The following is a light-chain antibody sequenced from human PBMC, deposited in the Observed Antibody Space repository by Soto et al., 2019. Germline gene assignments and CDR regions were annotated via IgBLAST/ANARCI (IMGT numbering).Light chain of an antibody. Sequence: DIQMTQSPSSVSASVGDRVTITCRASQGISSWLDWYQQKPGKAPKLLIYAASTLHTGVPSRFSGSGSGTDFTLTISSLQPEDFATYYCQQADSFPYTFGQGTKLEI. CDR1: QGISSW. J-gene: IGKJ2*01. V-gene: IGKV1-12*01. CDR3: QQADSFPYT. CDR2: AAS.